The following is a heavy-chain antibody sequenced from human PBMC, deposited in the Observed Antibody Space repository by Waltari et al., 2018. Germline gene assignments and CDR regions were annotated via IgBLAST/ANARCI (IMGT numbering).Heavy chain of an antibody. CDR1: GGSISSYY. Sequence: QVQLQESGPGLVKPSETLSLTCTVSGGSISSYYWSWIRQSPGKGLEWVGYIYYSGGTYYNPSLKSWFTISVDTSKYRCSLRLSSVAATDTAVYYCARVPYSYGYTAAFDIWGQGTMVTVSS. V-gene: IGHV4-59*01. CDR3: ARVPYSYGYTAAFDI. CDR2: IYYSGGT. D-gene: IGHD5-18*01. J-gene: IGHJ3*02.